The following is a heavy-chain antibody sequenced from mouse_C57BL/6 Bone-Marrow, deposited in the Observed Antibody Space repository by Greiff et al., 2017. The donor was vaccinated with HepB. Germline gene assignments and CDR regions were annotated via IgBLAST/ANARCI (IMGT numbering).Heavy chain of an antibody. CDR3: ASLYYDYDGLAY. Sequence: VQLKESGPELVKPGASVKISCKASGYSFTGYYMNWVKQSPEKSLEWIGEINPSTGGTTYNQKFKAKATLTVDKSSSTAYMQLKSLTSEDSAVYYCASLYYDYDGLAYWGQGTLVTVSA. V-gene: IGHV1-42*01. CDR2: INPSTGGT. CDR1: GYSFTGYY. J-gene: IGHJ3*01. D-gene: IGHD2-4*01.